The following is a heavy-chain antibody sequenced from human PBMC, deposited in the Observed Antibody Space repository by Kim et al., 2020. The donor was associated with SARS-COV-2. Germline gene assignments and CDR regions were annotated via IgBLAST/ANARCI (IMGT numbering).Heavy chain of an antibody. V-gene: IGHV3-23*01. CDR1: GFTFDTYA. D-gene: IGHD2-21*01. J-gene: IGHJ6*01. CDR3: AKMVIMDGYNYFYYYAM. Sequence: GGSLRLSCVVSGFTFDTYAMSWVRQAPGKGPEWVSVISGGAVNKFYADSVRGRFTISRDNSNNMLYLQMNSLSDEDTALYYCAKMVIMDGYNYFYYYAM. CDR2: ISGGAVNK.